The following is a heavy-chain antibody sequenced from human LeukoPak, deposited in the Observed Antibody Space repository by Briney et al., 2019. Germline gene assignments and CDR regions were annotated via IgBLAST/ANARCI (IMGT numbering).Heavy chain of an antibody. CDR2: INHSGST. Sequence: SETLSLTCAVYGGSFSGYYWSWIRQPPGKGLEWIGEINHSGSTNYNPSLKSRVTISVDTSKNQFSLKLSSVTAADTAVYYRARAQRINLIAAAGIGIFDYWGQGTLVTVSS. CDR1: GGSFSGYY. J-gene: IGHJ4*02. CDR3: ARAQRINLIAAAGIGIFDY. D-gene: IGHD6-13*01. V-gene: IGHV4-34*01.